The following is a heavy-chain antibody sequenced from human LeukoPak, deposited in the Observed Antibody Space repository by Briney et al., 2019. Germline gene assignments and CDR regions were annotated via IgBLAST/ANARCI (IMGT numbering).Heavy chain of an antibody. D-gene: IGHD3-3*01. J-gene: IGHJ4*02. CDR2: ISGSGGST. Sequence: HPGGSLRLSCAASGFTFSSYAMSWVRQAPGKGLEWVSAISGSGGSTYYADSVKGRFTISRDNSKNTLYLQMNSLRAEDTAVYYCAKETDYDFWSGYYIGGSFDYWGQGTLVTVSS. CDR3: AKETDYDFWSGYYIGGSFDY. V-gene: IGHV3-23*01. CDR1: GFTFSSYA.